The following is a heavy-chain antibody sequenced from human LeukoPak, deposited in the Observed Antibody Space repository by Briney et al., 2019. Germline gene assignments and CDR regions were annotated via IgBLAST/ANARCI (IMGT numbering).Heavy chain of an antibody. CDR1: GYTFTTYP. CDR3: ARADYYDSSGYPRF. J-gene: IGHJ4*02. Sequence: GASVKVSCKASGYTFTTYPINWVRQAPGQGLEWMGGIIPIFGTANYAQKFQGRVTITADESTSTAYMELSSLRSEDTAVYYCARADYYDSSGYPRFWGQGTLVTVSS. CDR2: IIPIFGTA. V-gene: IGHV1-69*13. D-gene: IGHD3-22*01.